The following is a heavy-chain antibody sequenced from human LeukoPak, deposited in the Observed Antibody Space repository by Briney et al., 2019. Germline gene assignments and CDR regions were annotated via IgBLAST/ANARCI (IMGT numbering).Heavy chain of an antibody. V-gene: IGHV1-2*02. CDR2: INPNSGGT. CDR1: GYTFTGYY. CDR3: ARNLLAVASAWFDP. J-gene: IGHJ5*02. D-gene: IGHD6-19*01. Sequence: SVKVSCKAFGYTFTGYYMHWVRQAPGQGLEWMGWINPNSGGTNYAQKFQGRVTMTRDTSISTAYMELSRLRSDDTAVYYCARNLLAVASAWFDPWGQGTLVTVSS.